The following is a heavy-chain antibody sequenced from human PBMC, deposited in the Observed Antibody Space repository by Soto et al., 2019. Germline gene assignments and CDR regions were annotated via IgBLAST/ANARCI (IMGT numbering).Heavy chain of an antibody. CDR3: ARYYGSGSYQNRNFDY. J-gene: IGHJ4*02. D-gene: IGHD3-10*01. CDR1: GGSISSGGYY. Sequence: SETLSLTCTVSGGSISSGGYYWSWIRQHPGQGLEWIGYIYYSGSTYYNPSLKSRVTISVDTSKNQFSLKLSSVTAADTAVYYCARYYGSGSYQNRNFDYWGQGTLVTVSS. CDR2: IYYSGST. V-gene: IGHV4-31*03.